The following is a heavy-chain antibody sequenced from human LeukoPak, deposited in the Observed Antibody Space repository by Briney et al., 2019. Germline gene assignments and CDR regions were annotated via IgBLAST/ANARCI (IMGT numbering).Heavy chain of an antibody. CDR3: AKDLGGSSWYLPPSINFDY. CDR2: IYSGGST. J-gene: IGHJ4*02. Sequence: PGGSLRLSCEVSGFTVSSKYMSWVRQAPGKGLEWVSDIYSGGSTYYADSVKGRFTISRDNSKNTLYLQMNSLRAEDTAVYYCAKDLGGSSWYLPPSINFDYWGQGTLVTVSS. CDR1: GFTVSSKY. V-gene: IGHV3-53*01. D-gene: IGHD6-13*01.